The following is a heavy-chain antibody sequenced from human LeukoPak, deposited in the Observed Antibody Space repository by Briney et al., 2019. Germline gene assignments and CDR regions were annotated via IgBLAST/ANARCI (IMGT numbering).Heavy chain of an antibody. V-gene: IGHV1-8*01. CDR3: ARGLTLYGSGSYFYDY. Sequence: VASVKVSCKASGYTFTSYDINWVRQATGQGLEWMGWMNPNSGNTGYAQKFQGRVTMTRNTSISTAYMELSSLRSEDTAVYYCARGLTLYGSGSYFYDYWGQGTLVTVSS. CDR1: GYTFTSYD. D-gene: IGHD3-10*01. J-gene: IGHJ4*02. CDR2: MNPNSGNT.